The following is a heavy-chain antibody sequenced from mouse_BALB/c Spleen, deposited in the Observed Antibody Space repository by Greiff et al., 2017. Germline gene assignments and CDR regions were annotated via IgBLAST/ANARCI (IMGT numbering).Heavy chain of an antibody. J-gene: IGHJ3*01. D-gene: IGHD1-1*01. Sequence: VQLQESGAELVRPGVSVKISCTGSGYTFTDYAMHWVKQSHAKSLEWIGVISTYYGDASYNQKFKGKATMTVDKSSSTAYMELARVTSEDSAIYYCARGYGSSAFAYWGQGTLVTVSA. CDR2: ISTYYGDA. V-gene: IGHV1S137*01. CDR1: GYTFTDYA. CDR3: ARGYGSSAFAY.